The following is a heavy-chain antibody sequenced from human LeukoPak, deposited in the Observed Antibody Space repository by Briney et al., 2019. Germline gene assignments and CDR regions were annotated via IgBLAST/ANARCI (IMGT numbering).Heavy chain of an antibody. D-gene: IGHD3-22*01. CDR3: ARGRTDYYDSSGSFPALGC. V-gene: IGHV1-8*01. CDR2: MNPDSGDT. Sequence: ASVKVSCKASGNTFNSYDINWVRQATGQGLEWMGWMNPDSGDTGYAPKFQGRVTMTRNTAISTAYMELSSLRSEDTAVYYCARGRTDYYDSSGSFPALGCWGQGTLVTVSS. J-gene: IGHJ4*02. CDR1: GNTFNSYD.